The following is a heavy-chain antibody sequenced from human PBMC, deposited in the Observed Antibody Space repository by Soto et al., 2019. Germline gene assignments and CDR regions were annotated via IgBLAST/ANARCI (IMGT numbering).Heavy chain of an antibody. CDR2: IYYSGST. V-gene: IGHV4-39*02. J-gene: IGHJ5*02. CDR3: ARDYGDYAGRFDP. D-gene: IGHD4-17*01. CDR1: GGSISSSSYY. Sequence: PSETLSLTCTVSGGSISSSSYYWGWIRQPPGKGLEWIGSIYYSGSTYYNPSLKSRVTISVDTPKNQFSLKLSSVTAADTAVYYCARDYGDYAGRFDPWGQGTLVTVSS.